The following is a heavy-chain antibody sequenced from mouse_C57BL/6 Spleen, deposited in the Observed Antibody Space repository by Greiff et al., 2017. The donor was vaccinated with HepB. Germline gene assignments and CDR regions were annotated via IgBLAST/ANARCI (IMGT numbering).Heavy chain of an antibody. CDR2: IYPYNGVS. Sequence: EVQLQQSGPELVKPGASVKISCKASGYSFTGYYMHWVKQSHGNILDWIGYIYPYNGVSSYNQKFKGKATLTVDKSSSTAYMELRSLTSEHSAVYYCARVDDYDDVYYAMDYWGQRTSVTVSS. CDR3: ARVDDYDDVYYAMDY. V-gene: IGHV1-31*01. D-gene: IGHD2-4*01. J-gene: IGHJ4*01. CDR1: GYSFTGYY.